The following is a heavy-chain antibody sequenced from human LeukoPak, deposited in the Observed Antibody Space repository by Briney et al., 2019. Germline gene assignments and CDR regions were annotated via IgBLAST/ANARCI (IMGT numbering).Heavy chain of an antibody. CDR2: INHSGST. Sequence: PSETLSLTCAVYGGSFSGYYWSWIRQPPGKGLEWIWEINHSGSTNFNPSLKSRVTISVDTSKNQFSLKLSSVTAADTAVYYCARTSAYYYDSSGYYWGYYFDYWGQGTLVTVSS. CDR3: ARTSAYYYDSSGYYWGYYFDY. D-gene: IGHD3-22*01. J-gene: IGHJ4*02. V-gene: IGHV4-34*01. CDR1: GGSFSGYY.